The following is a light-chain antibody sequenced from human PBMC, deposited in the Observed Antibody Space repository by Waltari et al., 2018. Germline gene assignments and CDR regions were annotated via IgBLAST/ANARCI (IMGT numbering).Light chain of an antibody. CDR1: QSVRGT. CDR3: QHYVRLPVT. V-gene: IGKV3-20*01. J-gene: IGKJ1*01. CDR2: GAS. Sequence: EIVLTQSPGTLSLSPGETATLSCRASQSVRGTLAWYQQKPGQAPRLLIYGASSRATGIPDRFSGSGSGTDFSLTISRLEPDDFAVYYCQHYVRLPVTFGQGTRVEIK.